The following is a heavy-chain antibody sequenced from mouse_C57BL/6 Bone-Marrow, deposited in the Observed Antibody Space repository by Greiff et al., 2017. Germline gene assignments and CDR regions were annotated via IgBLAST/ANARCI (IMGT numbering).Heavy chain of an antibody. J-gene: IGHJ2*01. CDR3: AREGIWYYGSLDY. D-gene: IGHD1-1*01. Sequence: VQLQQPGAELVKPGASVKMSCKASGYTFTSYWITWVKQRPGQGLEWIGDIYPGSGSTNYNEKFKSKATLTVGTSSSTAYMQLSSLTSEDSAVYYCAREGIWYYGSLDYWGQGTTLTVSS. V-gene: IGHV1-55*01. CDR1: GYTFTSYW. CDR2: IYPGSGST.